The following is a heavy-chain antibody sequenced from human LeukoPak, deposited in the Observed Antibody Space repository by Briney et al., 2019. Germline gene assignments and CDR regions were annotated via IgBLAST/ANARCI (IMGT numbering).Heavy chain of an antibody. V-gene: IGHV4-59*01. J-gene: IGHJ4*02. CDR3: ARNNDGYNPSYFDY. CDR2: IYYSGST. Sequence: SETLSLTCTVSGGSISSYYRSWIRQPPGKGLEWIGYIYYSGSTNYNPSLKSRVTISVDTSKNQFSLKLSSVTAADTAVYYCARNNDGYNPSYFDYWGQGTLVTVSS. CDR1: GGSISSYY. D-gene: IGHD5-24*01.